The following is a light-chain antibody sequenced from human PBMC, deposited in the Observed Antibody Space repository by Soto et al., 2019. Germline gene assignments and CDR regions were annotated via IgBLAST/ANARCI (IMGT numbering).Light chain of an antibody. CDR1: QSFITY. CDR2: DAS. V-gene: IGKV3-11*01. Sequence: EFVLTQAPGTLSLSPGERATLSCRASQSFITYLSWYQHKPCQAPRLLIYDASNRATGIPARFSGSGSGTDFTLTIRSLEPEDFAVYSCQQRSNWPPPPITFGQGTRLEIK. J-gene: IGKJ5*01. CDR3: QQRSNWPPPPIT.